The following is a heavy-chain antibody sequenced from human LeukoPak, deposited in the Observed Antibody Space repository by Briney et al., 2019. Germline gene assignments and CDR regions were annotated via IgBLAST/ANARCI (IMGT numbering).Heavy chain of an antibody. Sequence: GASVKVSCKASGGTFSSYAISWVRQAPGQGLEWMGRIIPILGIANYAQKFQGRVTITADKSTSTAYMELRSLRSDDTAVYYCARDLAGPYDFWSGYLDYWGQGTLVTVSS. CDR2: IIPILGIA. V-gene: IGHV1-69*04. CDR1: GGTFSSYA. J-gene: IGHJ4*02. D-gene: IGHD3-3*01. CDR3: ARDLAGPYDFWSGYLDY.